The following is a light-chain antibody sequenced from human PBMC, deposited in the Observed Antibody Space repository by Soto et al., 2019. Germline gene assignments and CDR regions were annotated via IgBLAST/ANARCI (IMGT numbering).Light chain of an antibody. V-gene: IGLV2-8*01. J-gene: IGLJ2*01. CDR2: EVS. Sequence: QSVLTQPPSASGSPGQSVTISCTGTSSDVGGYKYVSWYQQHPGKAPKLMIYEVSQRPSGVPDRFSGSKSGNTASLTVSGLQAEDEADYYYSSYAGSNNLNVFGGGTKLTVL. CDR3: SSYAGSNNLNV. CDR1: SSDVGGYKY.